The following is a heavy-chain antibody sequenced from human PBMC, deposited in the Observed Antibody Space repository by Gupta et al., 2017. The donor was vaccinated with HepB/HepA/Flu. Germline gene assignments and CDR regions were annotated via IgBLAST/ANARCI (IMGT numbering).Heavy chain of an antibody. CDR3: ARWDKYQRVFDP. D-gene: IGHD1-26*01. J-gene: IGHJ5*02. CDR2: VHTRETT. V-gene: IGHV4-4*07. Sequence: QVHLPASGRGLLKAPVSRAPPGSIPSRSKSVEYPSWIRQAAGKGLECIGRVHTRETTVYNPSLKSRVTMSLDTAKSQFSLTLRSVTAADTAVYYCARWDKYQRVFDPWGQGTLVTVSS. CDR1: SRSKSVEY.